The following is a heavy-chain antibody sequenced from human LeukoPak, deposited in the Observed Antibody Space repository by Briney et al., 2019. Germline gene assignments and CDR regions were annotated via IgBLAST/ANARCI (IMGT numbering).Heavy chain of an antibody. V-gene: IGHV3-21*01. J-gene: IGHJ4*02. CDR1: GFTFASYS. CDR3: ARVSGRLERQSDLDY. CDR2: VSGDSTYI. Sequence: PGGSLRLSCAASGFTFASYSMNWVRQAPGKGLEWVSSVSGDSTYIYNAGSVKGRFTISRDNAQASLYLQMISLRADDTAVYYCARVSGRLERQSDLDYWGQGTLVIVSS. D-gene: IGHD1-1*01.